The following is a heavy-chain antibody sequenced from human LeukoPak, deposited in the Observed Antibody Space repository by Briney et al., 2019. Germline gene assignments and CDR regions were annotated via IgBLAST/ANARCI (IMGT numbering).Heavy chain of an antibody. Sequence: SETLSLTCTVSGGSISSYYWSWIRQPPGKGLEWIGYIYYSGSTNYNPSLKNGATISVDTSKNQFSLMLSSVTAADTAAYYYERLIAGSGYTFDYWGQRTLVTVSS. CDR1: GGSISSYY. CDR2: IYYSGST. J-gene: IGHJ4*02. D-gene: IGHD3-3*01. V-gene: IGHV4-59*01. CDR3: ERLIAGSGYTFDY.